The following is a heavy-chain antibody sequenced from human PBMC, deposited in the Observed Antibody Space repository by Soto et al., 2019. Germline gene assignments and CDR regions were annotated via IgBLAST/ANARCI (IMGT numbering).Heavy chain of an antibody. D-gene: IGHD6-13*01. CDR2: ISGSGGST. V-gene: IGHV3-23*01. CDR1: GYTFTSYG. Sequence: GASVKVSCKASGYTFTSYGISWVRQAPGKGLEWVSAISGSGGSTYYADSVKGRFTISRDNSKNTLYLQMNSLRAEDTAVYYCAYSSTPFDYWGQGTLVTVSS. CDR3: AYSSTPFDY. J-gene: IGHJ4*02.